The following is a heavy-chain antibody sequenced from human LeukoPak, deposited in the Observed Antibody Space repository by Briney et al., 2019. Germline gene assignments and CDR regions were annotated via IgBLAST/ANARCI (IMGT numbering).Heavy chain of an antibody. CDR3: ARTNGGSGSPRAFDI. Sequence: SQTLSLTCTVSGGSISSGSYYWSWIRQPAGKGLEWIGRIYTSGSTNYNPSLKSRVTISVDTSKNQFSLKLSSVTAADTAVYYCARTNGGSGSPRAFDIWGQGTMVTVSS. J-gene: IGHJ3*02. CDR2: IYTSGST. V-gene: IGHV4-61*02. CDR1: GGSISSGSYY. D-gene: IGHD3-10*01.